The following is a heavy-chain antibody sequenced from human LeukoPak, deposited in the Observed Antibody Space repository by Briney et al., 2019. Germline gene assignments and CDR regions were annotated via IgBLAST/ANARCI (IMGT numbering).Heavy chain of an antibody. CDR1: GYSFTTYW. Sequence: GESLKISCKASGYSFTTYWIGWVRQMPGKGLEWMGIINPGDSDTRNSPAFHGQVTISADKSVSTAYLQWSSLKAADTAMYYCARVMYGSKEGIFDYWGQGTLVTVSS. D-gene: IGHD4-23*01. CDR2: INPGDSDT. V-gene: IGHV5-51*01. CDR3: ARVMYGSKEGIFDY. J-gene: IGHJ4*02.